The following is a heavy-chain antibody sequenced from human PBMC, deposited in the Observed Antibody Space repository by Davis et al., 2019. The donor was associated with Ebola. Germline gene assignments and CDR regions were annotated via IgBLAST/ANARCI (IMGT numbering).Heavy chain of an antibody. CDR1: GFTFSSYG. D-gene: IGHD3-10*01. CDR3: AKGPYYYGSGSYNMDV. Sequence: SRAASGFTFSSYGMHWVRQAPGKGLEWVAVISYDGSNKYYADSVKGRFTISRDNSKNTLYLQMNSLRAEDTAVYYCAKGPYYYGSGSYNMDVWGQGTTVTVSS. CDR2: ISYDGSNK. J-gene: IGHJ6*02. V-gene: IGHV3-30*18.